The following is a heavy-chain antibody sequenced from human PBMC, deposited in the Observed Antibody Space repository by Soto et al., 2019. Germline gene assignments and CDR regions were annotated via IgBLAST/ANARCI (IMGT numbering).Heavy chain of an antibody. CDR3: ARGRGPIDYGMDV. CDR1: GGSISSGGYY. J-gene: IGHJ6*02. D-gene: IGHD2-21*01. Sequence: SETLSLTCTVSGGSISSGGYYWSWIRQHPGKGLEWIGYIYYSGSTYYNPSLKSRVTISVDTSKNQFSLKLSSVTAADTAVYYCARGRGPIDYGMDVWGQGTTVTVS. CDR2: IYYSGST. V-gene: IGHV4-31*03.